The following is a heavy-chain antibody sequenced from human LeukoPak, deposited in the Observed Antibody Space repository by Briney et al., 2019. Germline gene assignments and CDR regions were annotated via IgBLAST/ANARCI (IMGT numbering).Heavy chain of an antibody. V-gene: IGHV3-43*02. CDR1: GFAFDDYA. Sequence: GGSLRLSCAASGFAFDDYAMHWVRQAPGKGLEWVSLISGDGGSTYYADSVKGRFTISRDNSKNSLYLQMNSLRTEDTALYYCAKEIGYSSGWSLDYWGQGTLVTVSS. CDR2: ISGDGGST. J-gene: IGHJ4*02. CDR3: AKEIGYSSGWSLDY. D-gene: IGHD6-19*01.